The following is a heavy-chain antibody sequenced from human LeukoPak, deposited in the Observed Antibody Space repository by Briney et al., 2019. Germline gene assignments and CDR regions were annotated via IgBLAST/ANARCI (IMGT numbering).Heavy chain of an antibody. J-gene: IGHJ4*02. V-gene: IGHV3-21*04. D-gene: IGHD3-22*01. CDR2: ISSSSSYI. CDR1: GFTFSSYR. CDR3: AKDVDSSGYYVAY. Sequence: GGSLRLSCAASGFTFSSYRMNWVRQAPGKGLEWVSSISSSSSYIYYADSVKGRFTISRDNAKNSLYLQMNSLRTEDTALYYCAKDVDSSGYYVAYWGQGTLVTVSS.